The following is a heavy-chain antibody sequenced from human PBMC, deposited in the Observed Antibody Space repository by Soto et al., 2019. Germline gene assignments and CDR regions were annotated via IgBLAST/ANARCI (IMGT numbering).Heavy chain of an antibody. V-gene: IGHV4-34*01. CDR3: ARDRFRYYGSGSRYMDV. CDR1: GGSFSGYY. Sequence: SETLSLTCAVYGGSFSGYYWSWIRQPPGKGLEWIGEINHSGSTNYNPSLKSRVTISVDTSKNQFSLKLSSVTAADTAVYYCARDRFRYYGSGSRYMDVWGKGTTVTVSS. J-gene: IGHJ6*03. CDR2: INHSGST. D-gene: IGHD3-10*01.